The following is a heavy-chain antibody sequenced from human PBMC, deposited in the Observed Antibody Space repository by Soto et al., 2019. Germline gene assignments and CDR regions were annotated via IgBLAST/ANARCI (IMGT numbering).Heavy chain of an antibody. V-gene: IGHV4-4*07. CDR2: VSTNGAT. CDR3: ARADYEILTGSYAMDV. D-gene: IGHD3-9*01. Sequence: PSEILSLTCTVSDDLISSYYWNWIRQPAGKGLEWIGRVSTNGATNYNPSLERRVTMSVDTSKNQFSLKLTSVTAADTAVYFCARADYEILTGSYAMDVWGQGTTVTVSS. CDR1: DDLISSYY. J-gene: IGHJ6*02.